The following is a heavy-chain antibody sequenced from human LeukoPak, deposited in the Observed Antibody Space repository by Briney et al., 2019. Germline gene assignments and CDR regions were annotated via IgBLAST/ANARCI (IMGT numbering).Heavy chain of an antibody. CDR3: AKRGVVIRVILVGFHKEAYYFDS. J-gene: IGHJ4*02. CDR1: GITLSNYC. CDR2: ISGSGVNT. V-gene: IGHV3-23*01. D-gene: IGHD3-22*01. Sequence: GGSLRLSCAVSGITLSNYCVNWVRQAPGKGLEWVAGISGSGVNTNYADSVKGRFTISRDNPKNTLYLQMNSLRADDTAVYFCAKRGVVIRVILVGFHKEAYYFDSWGQGALVTVSS.